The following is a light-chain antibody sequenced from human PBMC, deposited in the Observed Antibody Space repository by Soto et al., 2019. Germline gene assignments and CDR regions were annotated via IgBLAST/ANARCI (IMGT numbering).Light chain of an antibody. CDR3: QQRSNWPIT. CDR1: QSVSSN. CDR2: GAS. J-gene: IGKJ5*01. V-gene: IGKV3-15*01. Sequence: EIVMTQSPATLSVSPGEGATLSCRASQSVSSNLTWYQQKPGQAPRLLIYGASTRATGVPARFSGSGSGTEFTLTISSLEPEDFAVYYCQQRSNWPITFGQGTRLEIK.